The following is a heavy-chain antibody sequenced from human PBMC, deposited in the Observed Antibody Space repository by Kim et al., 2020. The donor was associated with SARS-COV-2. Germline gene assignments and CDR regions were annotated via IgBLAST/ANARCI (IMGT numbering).Heavy chain of an antibody. Sequence: VKGRFTISRDNAKNSLYLQMNSLRDEDTAVYYCARDQMVLALYYYYGMDVWGQGTTVTVSS. J-gene: IGHJ6*02. V-gene: IGHV3-48*02. CDR3: ARDQMVLALYYYYGMDV. D-gene: IGHD2-8*01.